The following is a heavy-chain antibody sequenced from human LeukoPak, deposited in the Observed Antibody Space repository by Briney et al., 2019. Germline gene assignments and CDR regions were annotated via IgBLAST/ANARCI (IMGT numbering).Heavy chain of an antibody. Sequence: GGSLRLSCAASGFTFSSYWMSWVRQAPGKGLEWVSAISGSGGSTYYAGSVTGRFTISRDYSKNTLYLQMNNLRAEDTALYYCAKSKGGPFDYWGQGTLVTVSS. CDR2: ISGSGGST. CDR1: GFTFSSYW. V-gene: IGHV3-23*01. J-gene: IGHJ4*02. D-gene: IGHD3-16*01. CDR3: AKSKGGPFDY.